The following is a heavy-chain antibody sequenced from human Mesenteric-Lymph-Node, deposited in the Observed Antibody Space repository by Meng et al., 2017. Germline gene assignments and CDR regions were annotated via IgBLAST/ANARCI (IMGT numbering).Heavy chain of an antibody. CDR1: GLTFRSFA. Sequence: EVQLLESGGGLVQPGGSLRLSCAASGLTFRSFAMTWVRQAPGKGLEWVSAISGSGGTTYYADAVKGRFTISRDNSKNTLFLQVNSLRAEDTAVYYCAKQALSPHFDYWGQGTLVTVSS. V-gene: IGHV3-23*01. CDR2: ISGSGGTT. J-gene: IGHJ4*02. CDR3: AKQALSPHFDY.